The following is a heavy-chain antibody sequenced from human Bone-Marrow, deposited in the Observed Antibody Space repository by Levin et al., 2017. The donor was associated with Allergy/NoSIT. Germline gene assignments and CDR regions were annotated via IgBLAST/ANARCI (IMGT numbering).Heavy chain of an antibody. V-gene: IGHV3-23*01. CDR3: AGRIGYSYGYGLDFFDY. J-gene: IGHJ4*02. Sequence: PGGSLRLSCAATGFTFSSHDMSWVRQAPGKGLEWVSRISFSGGTTNYADSVKGRFTISRDNSNNTLFLQMNSLRAEDTAVYYCAGRIGYSYGYGLDFFDYWGQGSLVAVSS. D-gene: IGHD5-18*01. CDR1: GFTFSSHD. CDR2: ISFSGGTT.